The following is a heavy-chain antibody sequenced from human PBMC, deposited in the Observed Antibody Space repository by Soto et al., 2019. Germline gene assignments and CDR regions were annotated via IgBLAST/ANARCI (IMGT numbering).Heavy chain of an antibody. D-gene: IGHD4-17*01. Sequence: QVQLVQSGAEVKKPGASVKVSCKASGYTFTSYGISWVRQAPGQGLEWMGWISAYNGNTNYAQKLQGRVTMTTDTSTSTVYMELRRLISDATAAYYWARDDPPTHCWSQGTMVTVSS. CDR3: ARDDPPTHC. CDR2: ISAYNGNT. CDR1: GYTFTSYG. J-gene: IGHJ4*02. V-gene: IGHV1-18*01.